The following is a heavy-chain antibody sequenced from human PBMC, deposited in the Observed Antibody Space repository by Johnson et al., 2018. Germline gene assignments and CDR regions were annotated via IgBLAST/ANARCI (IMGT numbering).Heavy chain of an antibody. D-gene: IGHD1-7*01. V-gene: IGHV4-39*01. CDR1: GGSISSGSSF. CDR3: AGHPSVSRTGSTSGYYGMDG. J-gene: IGHJ6*02. Sequence: QVQLQESGPGLVKPSETXSLTCTVSGGSISSGSSFWGWVRQPPWKELEWIGTIYYSGTTYYNPSLKSRITLSVDTSKNQFSLKLSSVTAADTALYYCAGHPSVSRTGSTSGYYGMDGWGQGTTVTVSS. CDR2: IYYSGTT.